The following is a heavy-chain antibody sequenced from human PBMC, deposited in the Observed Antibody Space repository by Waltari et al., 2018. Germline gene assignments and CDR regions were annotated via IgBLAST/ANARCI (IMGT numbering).Heavy chain of an antibody. D-gene: IGHD3-10*01. Sequence: QLQLQESGPGLVKPSETLSLTCTVSGGSISSSSYYWGWIRQPPGKGLEWIGSIYYSGSTYYNPSLKSRVTISVDTSKNQFSLKLSSVTAADTAVYYCARRHLTYYYGSGSYKGAFDIWGQGTMVTVSS. V-gene: IGHV4-39*01. CDR1: GGSISSSSYY. J-gene: IGHJ3*02. CDR2: IYYSGST. CDR3: ARRHLTYYYGSGSYKGAFDI.